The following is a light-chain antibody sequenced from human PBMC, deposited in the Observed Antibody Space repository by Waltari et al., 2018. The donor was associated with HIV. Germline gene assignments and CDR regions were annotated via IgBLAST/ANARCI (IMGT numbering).Light chain of an antibody. CDR1: SPTNFGTTYD. V-gene: IGLV1-40*01. CDR3: QSFDQMSGLWV. J-gene: IGLJ3*02. CDR2: SNH. Sequence: QSALTQPHSVSGAPGQRVAIPCNGNSPTNFGTTYDVHWYRHLPGTALKLHTSSNHSRPSGVPDLISASKSGTSAALAISGLQAEDEADYFCQSFDQMSGLWVFGGGTRLTVL.